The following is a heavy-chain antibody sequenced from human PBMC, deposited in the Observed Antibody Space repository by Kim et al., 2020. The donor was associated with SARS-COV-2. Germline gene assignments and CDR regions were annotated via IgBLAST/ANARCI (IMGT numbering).Heavy chain of an antibody. Sequence: GRFTISRDDSKNTLYLQMNSLKTEDTAVYYCTTDPLGSIPRKRNYYYMDVWGKGTTVTVSS. V-gene: IGHV3-15*01. CDR3: TTDPLGSIPRKRNYYYMDV. J-gene: IGHJ6*03. D-gene: IGHD3-16*02.